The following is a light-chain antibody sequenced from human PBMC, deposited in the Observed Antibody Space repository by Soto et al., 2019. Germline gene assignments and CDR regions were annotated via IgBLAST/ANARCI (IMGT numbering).Light chain of an antibody. Sequence: QSALPQPPSASGTPGPRVTISGSGSRSSIGSNTVNWYQHLPGSAPKLLIYSNNHRPSGIPDRFAASKAGASASLAISGLQSEYEGDYYCAAWDASLGGFYVCGSGTKLTVL. CDR3: AAWDASLGGFYV. J-gene: IGLJ1*01. CDR1: RSSIGSNT. V-gene: IGLV1-44*01. CDR2: SNN.